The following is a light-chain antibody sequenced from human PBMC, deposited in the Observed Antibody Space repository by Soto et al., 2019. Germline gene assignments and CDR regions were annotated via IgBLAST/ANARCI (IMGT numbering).Light chain of an antibody. Sequence: AIQMTQSPSSLSASVGDSVTFTCRASQGIRNDLGWYQQKPGIAPNLLIYAASNLQIGVPSRFSGSGSGTDFTLTISRLQPEDFATYYCVQHYFYPPTFGQGTKVEIK. CDR1: QGIRND. J-gene: IGKJ1*01. CDR3: VQHYFYPPT. CDR2: AAS. V-gene: IGKV1-6*01.